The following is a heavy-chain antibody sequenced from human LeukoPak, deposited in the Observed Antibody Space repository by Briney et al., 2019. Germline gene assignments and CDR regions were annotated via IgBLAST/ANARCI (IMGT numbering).Heavy chain of an antibody. CDR3: ARDQYGSGSYYNLGFDP. D-gene: IGHD3-10*01. Sequence: ASVKVSCKASGGTFSSYAISWVRQAPGQGLEWMGGIIPIFGTANYAQKSQGRVTITADESTSTAYMELSSLRSEDTAVYYCARDQYGSGSYYNLGFDPWGQGTLVTVSS. CDR1: GGTFSSYA. CDR2: IIPIFGTA. J-gene: IGHJ5*02. V-gene: IGHV1-69*13.